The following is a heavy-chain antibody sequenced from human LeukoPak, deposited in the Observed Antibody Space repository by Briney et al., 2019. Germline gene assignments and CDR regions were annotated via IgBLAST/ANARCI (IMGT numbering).Heavy chain of an antibody. J-gene: IGHJ5*02. V-gene: IGHV4-34*01. CDR1: GGSFSGYY. Sequence: PSETLSLTCAVYGGSFSGYYWSWIRQPPGKGLEWIGEINHSGSTNYNPSLKSRVTISVDTSKNQFSLKLSSVTAADTAVYYCARHLAGGYGFGLRGDWFDPWGQGTLVTVSS. CDR2: INHSGST. D-gene: IGHD5-12*01. CDR3: ARHLAGGYGFGLRGDWFDP.